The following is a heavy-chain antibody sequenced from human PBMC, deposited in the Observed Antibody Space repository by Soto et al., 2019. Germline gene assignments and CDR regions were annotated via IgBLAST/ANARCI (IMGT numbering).Heavy chain of an antibody. CDR2: INHSGST. V-gene: IGHV4-34*01. Sequence: QVQLQQWGAGLLKPSETLSLTCAVYGGSFSGYYWSWIRQPPGKGLAWIGEINHSGSTNYNPSLKSRVTISVDTSKNQFSLKLSSVTAADTAVYYCARGPDGSGRSNWFDPWGQGTLVTVSS. D-gene: IGHD3-10*01. CDR1: GGSFSGYY. J-gene: IGHJ5*02. CDR3: ARGPDGSGRSNWFDP.